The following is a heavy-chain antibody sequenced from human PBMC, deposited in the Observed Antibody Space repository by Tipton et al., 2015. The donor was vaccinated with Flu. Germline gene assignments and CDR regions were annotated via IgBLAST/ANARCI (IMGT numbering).Heavy chain of an antibody. V-gene: IGHV4-4*07. J-gene: IGHJ4*02. CDR3: ARASGSGTYVIFDY. D-gene: IGHD3-10*01. CDR1: GGSLSSFY. CDR2: IYSSGIT. Sequence: TLFLTCTVSGGSLSSFYWTWIRQPAGKGLEWIGRIYSSGITKYNPSLKSRVTMSVDTSKNQFSLKLSSVTAADTAVYYCARASGSGTYVIFDYWGQGTLVTVSS.